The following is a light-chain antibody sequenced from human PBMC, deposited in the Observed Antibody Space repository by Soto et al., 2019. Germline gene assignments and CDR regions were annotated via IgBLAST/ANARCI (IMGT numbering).Light chain of an antibody. CDR2: AAS. Sequence: DIQMTQSPSSLSASVGDRVTITCRASQTISSYLNWYQQKPGKAPKLLIYAASSLLSGVPSRFSGSGSGTDFTLTISSLQPADFATYYCQQSYSTPPSTFGPGTKVDIK. V-gene: IGKV1-39*01. CDR1: QTISSY. J-gene: IGKJ3*01. CDR3: QQSYSTPPST.